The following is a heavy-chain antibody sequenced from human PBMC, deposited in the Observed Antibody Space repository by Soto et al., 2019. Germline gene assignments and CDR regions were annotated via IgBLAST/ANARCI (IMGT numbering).Heavy chain of an antibody. V-gene: IGHV3-66*01. CDR3: VREPRYGSGVSCSIMGDAFDI. Sequence: EVQLVESGGGLVQPGGSLRLSCVASGFTVTEIYMNWVRQAPGKGLEWVSVIYNEFTDYADSERGRFSISTDSSKNALYLQMISLRAEDSAVYYCVREPRYGSGVSCSIMGDAFDIWGQGTMVTVSS. D-gene: IGHD2-15*01. CDR2: IYNEFT. J-gene: IGHJ3*02. CDR1: GFTVTEIY.